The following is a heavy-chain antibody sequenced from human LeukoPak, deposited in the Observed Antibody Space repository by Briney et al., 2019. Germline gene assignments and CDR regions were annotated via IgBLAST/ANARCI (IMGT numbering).Heavy chain of an antibody. D-gene: IGHD6-13*01. J-gene: IGHJ6*04. V-gene: IGHV3-30*18. CDR3: AKDLRYSSSWYPAPGDYGMDV. Sequence: PGRTLTLSCAASGCTISSYCRHWVRQPPGKGLEWVADISYNGSNKYYADSVKGTFTIPRDNSKNSLYLQINSLRAEDSAVYYCAKDLRYSSSWYPAPGDYGMDVGGKGWTVTV. CDR1: GCTISSYC. CDR2: ISYNGSNK.